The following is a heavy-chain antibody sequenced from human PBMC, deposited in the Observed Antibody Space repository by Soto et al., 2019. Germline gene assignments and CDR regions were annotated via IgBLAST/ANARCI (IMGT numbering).Heavy chain of an antibody. J-gene: IGHJ3*02. CDR1: GYSFTSYW. CDR2: IDPSDSYT. Sequence: GESLKISCKGSGYSFTSYWISWVRQMPGKGLEWMGRIDPSDSYTNYGPSFQGHVTISADKSISTAYLQWSSLKASDTAMYYCARQVAEAAAEAFDIWGQGTMVTVSS. V-gene: IGHV5-10-1*01. CDR3: ARQVAEAAAEAFDI. D-gene: IGHD6-13*01.